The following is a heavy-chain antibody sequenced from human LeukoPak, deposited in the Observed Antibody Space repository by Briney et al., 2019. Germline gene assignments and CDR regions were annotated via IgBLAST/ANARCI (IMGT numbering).Heavy chain of an antibody. J-gene: IGHJ4*02. V-gene: IGHV3-15*01. Sequence: GGSLRLSCVASGFTFSDHYMDWVRQAPGKGLEWVGHIKSKTDGGTTDYAAPVKGRFIISRDDSKHTLYLQMNSLKTDDTAVYYCTKYDTSVNFDYWGQGTLVTVSS. CDR2: IKSKTDGGTT. CDR1: GFTFSDHY. D-gene: IGHD3-22*01. CDR3: TKYDTSVNFDY.